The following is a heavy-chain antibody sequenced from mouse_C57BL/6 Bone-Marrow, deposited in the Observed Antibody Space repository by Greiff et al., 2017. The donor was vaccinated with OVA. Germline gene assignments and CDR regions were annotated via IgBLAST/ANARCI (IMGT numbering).Heavy chain of an antibody. CDR2: ISNGGGST. V-gene: IGHV5-12*01. D-gene: IGHD3-2*02. CDR1: GFTFSDYY. CDR3: ARRQLRPSAIDY. J-gene: IGHJ4*01. Sequence: EVKLMESGGGLVQPGGSLKLSCAASGFTFSDYYMYWVRQTPEKRLEWVAYISNGGGSTYYPDTVKGRFTISRDNAKNTLYLQMSRLKSEDTAMYYCARRQLRPSAIDYWGQGTSVTVSS.